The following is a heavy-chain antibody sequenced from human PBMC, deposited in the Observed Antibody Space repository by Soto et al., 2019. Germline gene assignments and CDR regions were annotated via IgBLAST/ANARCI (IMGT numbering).Heavy chain of an antibody. J-gene: IGHJ4*02. CDR3: ARRGYSYGFDY. D-gene: IGHD5-18*01. CDR2: ISGSGGST. CDR1: GFTFSSYA. V-gene: IGHV3-23*01. Sequence: GESLKISCAASGFTFSSYAMSWVRQAPGKGLEWVSAISGSGGSTSYADSVKGRFTFSRDNSKNTLYLQMNSLRAEDTAVYYCARRGYSYGFDYWGQGTLVTVSS.